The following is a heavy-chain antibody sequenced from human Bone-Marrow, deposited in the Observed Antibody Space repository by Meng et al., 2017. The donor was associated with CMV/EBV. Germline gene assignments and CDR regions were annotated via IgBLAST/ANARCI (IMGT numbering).Heavy chain of an antibody. Sequence: SRFTFSMYVRTWVLQAPGKGLEWISSISGSGTTTYYADSVKGRFTISRDNSKNTLYLQMNSLRAEDTAVYYCAKGFRSGYYSPFDYWGQGTLVTVSS. V-gene: IGHV3-23*01. D-gene: IGHD3-22*01. CDR1: RFTFSMYV. CDR3: AKGFRSGYYSPFDY. CDR2: ISGSGTTT. J-gene: IGHJ4*02.